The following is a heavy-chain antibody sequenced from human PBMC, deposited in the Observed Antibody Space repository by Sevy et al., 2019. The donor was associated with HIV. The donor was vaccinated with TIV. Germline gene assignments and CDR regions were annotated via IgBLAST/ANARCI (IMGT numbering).Heavy chain of an antibody. D-gene: IGHD1-26*01. CDR3: ANAYSGSYSHSYLYALDV. CDR1: GFSFSYYD. CDR2: ISHDGINE. J-gene: IGHJ6*02. Sequence: EGSLRLSCIGSGFSFSYYDIHWVRQAPGKGLDWVALISHDGINEYYADSVKGRFTISRDNSKNTVYLEMNSLRNEDTAIYFCANAYSGSYSHSYLYALDVWGQGTTVTVSS. V-gene: IGHV3-30*18.